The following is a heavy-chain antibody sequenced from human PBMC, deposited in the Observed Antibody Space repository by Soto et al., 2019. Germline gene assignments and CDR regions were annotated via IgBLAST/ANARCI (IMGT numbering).Heavy chain of an antibody. J-gene: IGHJ4*02. CDR2: VYYRGRS. CDR1: GFTFSNFW. V-gene: IGHV4-59*04. D-gene: IGHD2-8*01. Sequence: GSLRLSCAASGFTFSNFWLSWVRQAPGKVLEWIGSVYYRGRSYSKSSVKSRVTISVDTSKNQFSLNLNSVTASDTAVYYCVSQRTSVLTQAYFDYWGPGARVTVSS. CDR3: VSQRTSVLTQAYFDY.